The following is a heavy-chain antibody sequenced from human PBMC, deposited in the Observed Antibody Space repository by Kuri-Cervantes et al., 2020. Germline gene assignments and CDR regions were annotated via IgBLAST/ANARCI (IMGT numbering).Heavy chain of an antibody. J-gene: IGHJ4*02. CDR1: GYSISSGYF. V-gene: IGHV4-38-2*01. D-gene: IGHD2/OR15-2a*01. CDR2: IYHSGTT. CDR3: ARSFYGYFDN. Sequence: GSLRPSCAVSGYSISSGYFWGWIRQPPGKGLEWIGSIYHSGTTKYNPSLKSRVTISLDTSKNQVSLRLSSVTAADTAVYYCARSFYGYFDNWAQGTLVTVSS.